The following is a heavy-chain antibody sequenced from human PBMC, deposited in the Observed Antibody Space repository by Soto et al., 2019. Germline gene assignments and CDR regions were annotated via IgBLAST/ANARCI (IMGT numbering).Heavy chain of an antibody. Sequence: QVQIVQSGAEVRKPGASVKVSCKASGYTFTTYTLHWVRQAPGQRLEWMGWINGGNGYTRSSQRFQGRVTFTRDTSASTAYMELSSLRSEDTAVYYCARDRDGFINRPYWHFDLWGRGTLVTVSS. V-gene: IGHV1-3*01. CDR2: INGGNGYT. CDR3: ARDRDGFINRPYWHFDL. D-gene: IGHD5-12*01. CDR1: GYTFTTYT. J-gene: IGHJ2*01.